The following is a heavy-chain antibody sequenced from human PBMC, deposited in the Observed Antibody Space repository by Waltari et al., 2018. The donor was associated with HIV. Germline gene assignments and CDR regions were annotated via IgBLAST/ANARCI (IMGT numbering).Heavy chain of an antibody. CDR1: GCSISSYY. CDR3: ARGRRWNGYDYYGMDV. Sequence: QVQLQESGPGLVKPTETLSLTCTVSGCSISSYYWSWIRQPQGKGLKWILCGYSSGTTNYNPSLKSRVTISVDTAKNQFSLKLSCVTAADTAVYYCARGRRWNGYDYYGMDVWGQGTTVIVSS. D-gene: IGHD1-1*01. J-gene: IGHJ6*02. V-gene: IGHV4-59*01. CDR2: GYSSGTT.